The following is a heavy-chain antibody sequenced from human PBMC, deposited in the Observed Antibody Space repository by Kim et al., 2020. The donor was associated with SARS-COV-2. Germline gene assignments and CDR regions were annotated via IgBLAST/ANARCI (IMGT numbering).Heavy chain of an antibody. CDR2: IKSKTDGGTA. D-gene: IGHD1-26*01. CDR1: GFTFSNAW. CDR3: STIVGYAIRY. V-gene: IGHV3-15*01. Sequence: GGSLRLSCAASGFTFSNAWMSWVRQAPGKGLEWVGRIKSKTDGGTADYAAPVKGRFTILRDDSKNTVHLQMNSLKTEDTAVYYCSTIVGYAIRYWGQGTLVTVSS. J-gene: IGHJ4*02.